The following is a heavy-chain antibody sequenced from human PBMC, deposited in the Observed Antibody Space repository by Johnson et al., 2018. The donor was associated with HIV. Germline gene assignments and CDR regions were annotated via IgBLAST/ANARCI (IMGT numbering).Heavy chain of an antibody. CDR3: AKYRSSWYPFDAFDI. J-gene: IGHJ3*02. CDR1: GFTFDDYA. CDR2: IRWDGGST. Sequence: VYLVESGGGLVQPGGSLRLSCAASGFTFDDYAMHWVRQAPGKGLEWVSVIRWDGGSTYYADSVKGRFTISRDNNKTSLYLQMNSLRAEDTALYSCAKYRSSWYPFDAFDIWGQGTMVTVSS. V-gene: IGHV3-43D*03. D-gene: IGHD6-13*01.